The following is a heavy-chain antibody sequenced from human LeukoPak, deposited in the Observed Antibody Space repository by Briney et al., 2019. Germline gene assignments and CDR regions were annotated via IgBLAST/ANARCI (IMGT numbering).Heavy chain of an antibody. D-gene: IGHD3-3*01. V-gene: IGHV4-59*01. J-gene: IGHJ4*01. CDR1: GGSISSYY. CDR2: IYYSGST. Sequence: SETLSLTCTVSGGSISSYYWSWIRQPPGKGLEWIGYIYYSGSTNYNPSLKSRVTISVDTSKNQFSLKLSSVTAADTAVYYCAREGILEWLSTGYFDYWGQEPWSPSPQ. CDR3: AREGILEWLSTGYFDY.